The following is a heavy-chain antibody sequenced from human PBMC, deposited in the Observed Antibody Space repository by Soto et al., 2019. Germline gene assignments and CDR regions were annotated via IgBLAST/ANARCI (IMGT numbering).Heavy chain of an antibody. J-gene: IGHJ4*02. CDR1: GFTFSSYA. D-gene: IGHD6-19*01. V-gene: IGHV3-30-3*01. CDR2: ISYDGSNT. CDR3: AKGGRQWLVTSDFNY. Sequence: GGSLRLSCAASGFTFSSYAMHWVRQAPGKGLEWVALISYDGSNTHYADSVKGRFTISRDSSRNTVSLEMTSLRAEDTAVYYCAKGGRQWLVTSDFNYWGQGALVTV.